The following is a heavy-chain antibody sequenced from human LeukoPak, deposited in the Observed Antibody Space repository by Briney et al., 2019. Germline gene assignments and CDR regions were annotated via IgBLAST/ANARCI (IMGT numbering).Heavy chain of an antibody. Sequence: PGRSLRLSCAASGFTFSSYAMHWVRQAPGKGLEWVAVIWSDGSNKYYADSVKGRFTISRDNSKNTLYLQMNSLRAEDTAVYYCAKDQSTLGFDYWGQETLVTVSS. J-gene: IGHJ4*02. CDR1: GFTFSSYA. V-gene: IGHV3-33*06. CDR2: IWSDGSNK. D-gene: IGHD2-2*01. CDR3: AKDQSTLGFDY.